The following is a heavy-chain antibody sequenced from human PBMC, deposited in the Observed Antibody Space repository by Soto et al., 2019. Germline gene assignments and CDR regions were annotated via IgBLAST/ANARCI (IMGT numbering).Heavy chain of an antibody. CDR1: GFTFTSTY. Sequence: PGGSLRLSCAASGFTFTSTYMSWVRQTPGTGLEWVSVIYSGGSTYYADSVKGRFTISRDNSKNTLYLQMNSLRADDTAVYYCARERSYPYGMDVWGPGTPVTVSS. CDR2: IYSGGST. D-gene: IGHD3-10*01. V-gene: IGHV3-53*05. CDR3: ARERSYPYGMDV. J-gene: IGHJ6*02.